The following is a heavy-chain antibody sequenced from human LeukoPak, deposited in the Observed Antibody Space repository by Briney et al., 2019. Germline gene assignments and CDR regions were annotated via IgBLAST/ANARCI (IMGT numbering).Heavy chain of an antibody. V-gene: IGHV3-53*01. CDR1: GFTVSSNY. D-gene: IGHD6-13*01. CDR3: ARASYSSSWYGDVAFDI. CDR2: IYSGGST. Sequence: GGSLRLSCAASGFTVSSNYTSWVRQAPGKGLEWVSVIYSGGSTYYADSVKGRFTISRDNSKNTLYLQMNSLRAEDTAVYYCARASYSSSWYGDVAFDIWGQGTMVTVSS. J-gene: IGHJ3*02.